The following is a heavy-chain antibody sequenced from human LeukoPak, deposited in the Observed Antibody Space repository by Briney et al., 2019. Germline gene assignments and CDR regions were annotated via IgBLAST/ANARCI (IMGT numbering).Heavy chain of an antibody. CDR3: AREVYDSSGYSDY. CDR2: ISSSGSTI. D-gene: IGHD3-22*01. Sequence: PGGSLRLSCAASGFTFSSYSMNWVRHAPGKGLEWVSYISSSGSTIYYADSVKGRFTISRDNSKNTLYLQMNSLRAEDTAVYYCAREVYDSSGYSDYWGQGTLVTVSS. J-gene: IGHJ4*02. CDR1: GFTFSSYS. V-gene: IGHV3-48*01.